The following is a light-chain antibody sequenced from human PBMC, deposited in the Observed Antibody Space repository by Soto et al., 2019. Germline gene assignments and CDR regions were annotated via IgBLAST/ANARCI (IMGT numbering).Light chain of an antibody. CDR1: SGDIGGYDY. Sequence: SVLTQPPSASGSPGQSVPISCTGTSGDIGGYDYVSWYQQHPGKAPKLMIYEVTKRPLGVPDRFSGSNSGNTASLTVSGLQAEDEADYYCSSYAGSNNPYVFGTGTKLTVL. V-gene: IGLV2-8*01. CDR2: EVT. J-gene: IGLJ1*01. CDR3: SSYAGSNNPYV.